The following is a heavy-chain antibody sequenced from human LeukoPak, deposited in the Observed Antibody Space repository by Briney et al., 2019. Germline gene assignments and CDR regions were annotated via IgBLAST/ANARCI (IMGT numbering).Heavy chain of an antibody. CDR1: GGSISSGDYS. D-gene: IGHD1-26*01. V-gene: IGHV4-30-4*08. Sequence: SQTLSLTCTVSGGSISSGDYSWSWFRQPPGKGLEWIGYIYYSGSTYYNPSLKSRVTISVDTSKNQFSLKLSSVTAADTAVYYCANGIVGAPDYYMDVWGKGTTVTVSS. J-gene: IGHJ6*03. CDR3: ANGIVGAPDYYMDV. CDR2: IYYSGST.